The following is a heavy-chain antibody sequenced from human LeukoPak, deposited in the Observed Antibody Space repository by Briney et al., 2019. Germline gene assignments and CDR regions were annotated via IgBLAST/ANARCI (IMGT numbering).Heavy chain of an antibody. J-gene: IGHJ6*03. D-gene: IGHD3-10*01. CDR1: GFTFSSYG. Sequence: PGGSLRLSCAASGFTFSSYGMHWVRQAPGKGLEWVAVIPYDGSNKYYADSVKGRFTISRDNSKNTLYLQMNSLRAEDTAVYYCAKVSGSYGPPMTLSPYYYYMDVWGKGTTVTISS. CDR2: IPYDGSNK. CDR3: AKVSGSYGPPMTLSPYYYYMDV. V-gene: IGHV3-30*18.